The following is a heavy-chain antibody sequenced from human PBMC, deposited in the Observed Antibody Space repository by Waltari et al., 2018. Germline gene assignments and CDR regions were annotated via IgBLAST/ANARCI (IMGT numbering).Heavy chain of an antibody. V-gene: IGHV3-33*05. D-gene: IGHD3-9*01. CDR2: ILYDGSNE. CDR3: AREGLRYFDWLDY. Sequence: QVQVVESGRGVVQPGRSLRLSCAASGFTFGNYAMHWVRQAPGKGLEWVAVILYDGSNEYYADSVKGRFTISRDNSKNTLYLQMSSLRVEDTAVYYCAREGLRYFDWLDYWGQGTLVTVSS. CDR1: GFTFGNYA. J-gene: IGHJ4*02.